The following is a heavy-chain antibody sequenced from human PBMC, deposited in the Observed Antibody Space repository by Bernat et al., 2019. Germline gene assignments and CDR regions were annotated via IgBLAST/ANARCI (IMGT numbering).Heavy chain of an antibody. J-gene: IGHJ4*02. D-gene: IGHD5-18*01. V-gene: IGHV3-66*01. Sequence: EVQLVESGGGLVQPGGSLRLSCAASGITVSSNCMSWVRQAPGRGLEWVSAFYSNGETQYADSVKGRFTISRDKPKNTLYLQMNSLRAEDTAVYYCANGVDTSRARPSYFHYWGQGTLVTVSS. CDR2: FYSNGET. CDR1: GITVSSNC. CDR3: ANGVDTSRARPSYFHY.